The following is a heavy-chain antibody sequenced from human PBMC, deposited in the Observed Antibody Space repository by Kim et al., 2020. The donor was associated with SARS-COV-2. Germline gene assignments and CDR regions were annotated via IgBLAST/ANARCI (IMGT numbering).Heavy chain of an antibody. J-gene: IGHJ6*02. V-gene: IGHV1-8*01. CDR1: GYTFTSYD. CDR3: ARAGAPRGSYAWLFYYGMDV. Sequence: ASVKVSCKASGYTFTSYDINWVRQATGQGLEWMGWMNPNSGNTGYAQKFQGRVTMTRNTSISTAYMELSSLRSEDTAVYYCARAGAPRGSYAWLFYYGMDVWGQGTTVTVSS. D-gene: IGHD1-26*01. CDR2: MNPNSGNT.